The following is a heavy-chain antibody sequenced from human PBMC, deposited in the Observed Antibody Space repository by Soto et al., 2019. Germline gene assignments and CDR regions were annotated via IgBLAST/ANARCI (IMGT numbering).Heavy chain of an antibody. V-gene: IGHV2-5*02. Sequence: QITLKESGPTLVKPTQTLTLTCTFSGLSLSTSGEAVGWIRQPPGKALDWLALIYWDDDKRYNPTLKTRLTNPKDTSKNQVVLTLTNMDPVDTATYYCAHYVSTSPAGWFAPWGQGILVPVSS. CDR3: AHYVSTSPAGWFAP. D-gene: IGHD3-10*02. J-gene: IGHJ5*02. CDR2: IYWDDDK. CDR1: GLSLSTSGEA.